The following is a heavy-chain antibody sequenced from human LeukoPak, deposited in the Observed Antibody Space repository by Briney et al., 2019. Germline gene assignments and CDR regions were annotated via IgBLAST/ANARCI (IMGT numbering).Heavy chain of an antibody. CDR2: IYYSGST. CDR1: GGSISSYY. CDR3: ARDRSYYGSGSRENWFDP. D-gene: IGHD3-10*01. V-gene: IGHV4-59*01. J-gene: IGHJ5*02. Sequence: PSETLSLTCTVSGGSISSYYWSWIRQPPGKGLEWIGYIYYSGSTKYNPSLKSRVTITVDTSKNQFSLKLSSVTAADTAVYYCARDRSYYGSGSRENWFDPWGQGTLVTVSS.